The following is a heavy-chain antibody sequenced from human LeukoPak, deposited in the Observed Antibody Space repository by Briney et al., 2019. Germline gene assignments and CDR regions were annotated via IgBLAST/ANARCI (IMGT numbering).Heavy chain of an antibody. J-gene: IGHJ4*02. CDR3: ARGVAAAGWGHLST. V-gene: IGHV4-39*07. CDR2: IYSSGST. D-gene: IGHD6-13*01. CDR1: GYSISSSSYY. Sequence: PSETLSLTCTVSGYSISSSSYYWGWIRQPPGKGLEWIGNIYSSGSTYYNPSLKSRVTISVDTSKNQFSLKLSSVTAADTAVYYCARGVAAAGWGHLSTWGQGTLVTVSS.